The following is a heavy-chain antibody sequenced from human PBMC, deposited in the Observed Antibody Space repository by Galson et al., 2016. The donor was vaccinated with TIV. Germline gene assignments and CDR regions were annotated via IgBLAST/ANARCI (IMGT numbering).Heavy chain of an antibody. D-gene: IGHD1-26*01. J-gene: IGHJ6*02. CDR3: ARGLGKYTGTYSWWTYSGAMDG. Sequence: VKVSCKASGYTFTGYYLHWVRQAPGQGLEWMGWINPNSGDTHYAENFQGWVTMTRDTSITTAYMELTRLKFDDTAVFYCARGLGKYTGTYSWWTYSGAMDGWGQGTTVTVS. V-gene: IGHV1-2*04. CDR1: GYTFTGYY. CDR2: INPNSGDT.